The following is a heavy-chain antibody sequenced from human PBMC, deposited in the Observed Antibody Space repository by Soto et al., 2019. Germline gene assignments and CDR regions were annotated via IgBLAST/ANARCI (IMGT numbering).Heavy chain of an antibody. J-gene: IGHJ4*02. D-gene: IGHD1-26*01. CDR1: GFTFISYE. Sequence: PWGSLRLSCAASGFTFISYEINFGRQAPGKGLEWVSYISSSGSTIYYADSVKGRFTISRDNAKNSLYLQMNSLRAEDTAVYYCARDSRRGALDYWGQGTLVTVSS. CDR2: ISSSGSTI. V-gene: IGHV3-48*03. CDR3: ARDSRRGALDY.